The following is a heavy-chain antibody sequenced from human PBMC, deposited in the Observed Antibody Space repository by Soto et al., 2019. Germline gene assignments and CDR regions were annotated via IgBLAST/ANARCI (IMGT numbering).Heavy chain of an antibody. CDR3: ARVGHYYYGMDV. D-gene: IGHD3-3*01. V-gene: IGHV1-18*01. Sequence: ASVKVSCKASGYTFTSYGISWVRKAPGQGLEWMGWINAGNDNTKYSQKFQGRVTITRDTSGSTVYMELSSLSSEDPAVYYCARVGHYYYGMDVWGQGTTVTVSS. CDR1: GYTFTSYG. CDR2: INAGNDNT. J-gene: IGHJ6*02.